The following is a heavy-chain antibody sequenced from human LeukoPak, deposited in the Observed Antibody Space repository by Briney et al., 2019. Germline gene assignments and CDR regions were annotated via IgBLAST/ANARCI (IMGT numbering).Heavy chain of an antibody. CDR2: ISSSGSTI. D-gene: IGHD5-18*01. V-gene: IGHV3-11*01. Sequence: GGSLRLSCAASGFTFSDYYMSWIRQAPGKGLEWVLYISSSGSTIYYADSVKGRFTISRDNAKNSLYLQMNSLRAEDTAVYYCAKEGYSYGIYYYMDVWGKGTTVTVSS. J-gene: IGHJ6*03. CDR3: AKEGYSYGIYYYMDV. CDR1: GFTFSDYY.